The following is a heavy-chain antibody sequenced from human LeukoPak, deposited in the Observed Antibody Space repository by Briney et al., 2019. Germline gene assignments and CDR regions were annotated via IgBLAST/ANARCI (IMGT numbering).Heavy chain of an antibody. V-gene: IGHV3-43*02. J-gene: IGHJ4*02. D-gene: IGHD2-2*01. CDR3: ARDIGDIVVVSAAPGLDY. Sequence: GGSLRLSCAASGFTFDDYAMHWVRQAPGKGLEWVSLISGDGSSTYYADSVKGRFTISRDNSKNSLYLQMNSLRTEDTAVYYCARDIGDIVVVSAAPGLDYWGQETLVTVSS. CDR2: ISGDGSST. CDR1: GFTFDDYA.